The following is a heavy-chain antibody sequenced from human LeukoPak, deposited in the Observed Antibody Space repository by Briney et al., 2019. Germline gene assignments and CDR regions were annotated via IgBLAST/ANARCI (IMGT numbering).Heavy chain of an antibody. CDR1: GGSISSYY. V-gene: IGHV4-4*07. J-gene: IGHJ6*03. CDR3: ARGGHVLRFLEWLPTAYYYYMDV. CDR2: IYTSGST. Sequence: SETLSLTCTVSGGSISSYYWSWIRQPAGKGLEWIGRIYTSGSTNYNPSLKSRVTISVDTSKNQFSLKLSSVTAADTAVYYCARGGHVLRFLEWLPTAYYYYMDVWGKGTTVTVSS. D-gene: IGHD3-3*01.